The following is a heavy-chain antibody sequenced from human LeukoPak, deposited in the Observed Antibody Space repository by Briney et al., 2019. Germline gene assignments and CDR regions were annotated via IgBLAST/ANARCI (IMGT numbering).Heavy chain of an antibody. D-gene: IGHD6-25*01. CDR3: AKDREEAGRYFDY. V-gene: IGHV3-23*01. CDR1: GFTFSSYS. CDR2: ISGSGGST. J-gene: IGHJ4*02. Sequence: GGSLRLSCAASGFTFSSYSMSWVRQAPGKGLEWVSAISGSGGSTYYADSVKGRFTISRDNSKNTLYLQMNSLRAEDTAVYYCAKDREEAGRYFDYWGQGTLVTVSS.